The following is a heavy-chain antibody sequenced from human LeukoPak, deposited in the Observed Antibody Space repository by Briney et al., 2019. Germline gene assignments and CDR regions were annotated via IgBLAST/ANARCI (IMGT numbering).Heavy chain of an antibody. D-gene: IGHD2-2*02. Sequence: SVKVSCKASGGTFSSYAISWVRQAPGQGLEWMGGIIPIFGTANYAQKFQGRVTITADESTSTAYMELSSLRSEDTAVYYCARDGLRYCSSTSCYTYYYYGMDVWGQGTTVTVSS. J-gene: IGHJ6*02. CDR1: GGTFSSYA. CDR3: ARDGLRYCSSTSCYTYYYYGMDV. V-gene: IGHV1-69*13. CDR2: IIPIFGTA.